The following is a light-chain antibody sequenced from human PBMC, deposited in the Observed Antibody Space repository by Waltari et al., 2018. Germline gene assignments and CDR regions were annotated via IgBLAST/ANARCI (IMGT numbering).Light chain of an antibody. Sequence: QKTPGKAPQLIIYEINMRPSGISNRFSGSKSGNTASLTISGLQAEDEADYYCCSYVTGGTLVFGGGTRLTVL. CDR3: CSYVTGGTLV. V-gene: IGLV2-23*02. CDR2: EIN. J-gene: IGLJ2*01.